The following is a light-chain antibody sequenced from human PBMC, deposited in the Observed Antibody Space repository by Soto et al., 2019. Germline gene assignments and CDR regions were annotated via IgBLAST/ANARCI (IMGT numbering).Light chain of an antibody. Sequence: QSVLTQPASVSGSPGQSITISCTGTSGDVGGYNYVSWYQQHPGKVPKLMIYGVNNRPSGISHRFSGSKSGNTASLTISGLQAEDEADYYCSSYTGSNTVIFGGGTKLTVL. CDR3: SSYTGSNTVI. CDR1: SGDVGGYNY. V-gene: IGLV2-14*01. J-gene: IGLJ2*01. CDR2: GVN.